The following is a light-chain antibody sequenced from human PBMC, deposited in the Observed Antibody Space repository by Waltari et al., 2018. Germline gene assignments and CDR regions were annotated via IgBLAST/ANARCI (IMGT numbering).Light chain of an antibody. CDR2: CAS. CDR1: QSVSRA. CDR3: QHYVSLPVT. J-gene: IGKJ1*01. Sequence: ELGLTQSPGTLSLSPGERATPPCRDSQSVSRALAWYPQNPCQAPRLLIYCASNRATVIPDRFSGSGSGTDFSLIIRRLEPEDCAVYYCQHYVSLPVTFGQGTKVEIK. V-gene: IGKV3-20*01.